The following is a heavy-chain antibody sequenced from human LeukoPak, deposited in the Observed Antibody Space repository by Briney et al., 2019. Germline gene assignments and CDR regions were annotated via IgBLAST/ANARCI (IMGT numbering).Heavy chain of an antibody. Sequence: GGSLRLSCAASGFTFSSYAMGWVRQAPGKGLEWVSAISGSGGSTYYADSVKGRFTISRDNPKNTLYLQMNSLRAEDTAVYYCAKDFQWLYPYYFDYWGQGTLVTVSS. CDR2: ISGSGGST. J-gene: IGHJ4*02. D-gene: IGHD3-22*01. V-gene: IGHV3-23*01. CDR3: AKDFQWLYPYYFDY. CDR1: GFTFSSYA.